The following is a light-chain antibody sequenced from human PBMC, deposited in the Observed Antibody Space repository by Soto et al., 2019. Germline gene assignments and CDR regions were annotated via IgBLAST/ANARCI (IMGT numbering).Light chain of an antibody. CDR3: QQRANWPPIT. CDR2: DAS. CDR1: QSVSRF. V-gene: IGKV3-11*01. Sequence: ETVLTQSPATLSLSPGERATLSCRASQSVSRFLAWYQQKPGQAPRLLIYDASTRATGIPARFSGSESGTDFTLTISSLEPEDFAVYYCQQRANWPPITFGQETRLDIK. J-gene: IGKJ5*01.